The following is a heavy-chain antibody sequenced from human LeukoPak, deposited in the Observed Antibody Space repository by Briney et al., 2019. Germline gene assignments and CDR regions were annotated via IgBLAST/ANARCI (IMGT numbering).Heavy chain of an antibody. Sequence: GESLKISCKASGYTFTNYWIGWVRLMPGKGLEWMGIIYPGDSDTRYSPSFQGQVTISADKSISTAYLQWSSLKASDTAMYYCARHPGELQEADYWGQGTLVTVSS. CDR1: GYTFTNYW. CDR2: IYPGDSDT. D-gene: IGHD1-26*01. V-gene: IGHV5-51*01. J-gene: IGHJ4*02. CDR3: ARHPGELQEADY.